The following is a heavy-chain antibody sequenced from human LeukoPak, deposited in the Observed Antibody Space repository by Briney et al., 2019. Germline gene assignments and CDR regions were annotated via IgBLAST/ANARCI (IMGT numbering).Heavy chain of an antibody. Sequence: ASVKVSCKXAGYTFTGYYMFWVRQAPGQGLEWMGRINPNSGGTNYAQKFQDRVTMTRDTSISTAYMELSRLRSDDTAVYYCARGYCSGGSCYSVENWFDPWGQGTLVTVSS. CDR3: ARGYCSGGSCYSVENWFDP. D-gene: IGHD2-15*01. V-gene: IGHV1-2*06. CDR2: INPNSGGT. CDR1: GYTFTGYY. J-gene: IGHJ5*02.